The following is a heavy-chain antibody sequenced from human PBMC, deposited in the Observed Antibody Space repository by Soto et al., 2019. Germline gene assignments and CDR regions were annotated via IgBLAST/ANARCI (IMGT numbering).Heavy chain of an antibody. CDR3: ARGPDSSDYYYFY. V-gene: IGHV1-69*01. CDR1: GGTFSNSA. D-gene: IGHD3-22*01. J-gene: IGHJ4*02. Sequence: QVQLVQSGAEVKKPGSSVKVSCKASGGTFSNSAISWVRQAPGQGLEWMGGIIPLFATGNYAQKFQGRVTITADESTNTAYMELSSLRSEDTAIYYCARGPDSSDYYYFYWGQGTLVTVSS. CDR2: IIPLFATG.